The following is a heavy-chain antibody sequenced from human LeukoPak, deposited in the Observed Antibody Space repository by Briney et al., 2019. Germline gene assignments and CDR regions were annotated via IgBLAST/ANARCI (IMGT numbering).Heavy chain of an antibody. V-gene: IGHV4-34*01. D-gene: IGHD3-22*01. CDR2: INHSGST. Sequence: PSETLSLTCAVHGGSFSGYYWSWIRQPPGKGLEWIGEINHSGSTNYNPSLKSRVTISVDTSKNQFSLKLSSVTAADTAVYYCARLSTTIVVVSTKFYYYYYMDVWGKGTTVTISS. J-gene: IGHJ6*03. CDR3: ARLSTTIVVVSTKFYYYYYMDV. CDR1: GGSFSGYY.